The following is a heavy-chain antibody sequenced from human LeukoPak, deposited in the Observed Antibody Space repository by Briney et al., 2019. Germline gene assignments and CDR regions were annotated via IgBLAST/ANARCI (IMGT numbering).Heavy chain of an antibody. J-gene: IGHJ3*02. D-gene: IGHD2-15*01. V-gene: IGHV3-30*02. CDR3: AKAPPPYCSGGSCFDAFDI. CDR1: GFTFSSYG. CDR2: IRYDGSNK. Sequence: GGSLRLSCAASGFTFSSYGMYWVRQAPGKGLECVAFIRYDGSNKYYADSVKGRFTVSGDNSKNTLYLQMNGLRAEDTALYYCAKAPPPYCSGGSCFDAFDIWGQGTMVTVSS.